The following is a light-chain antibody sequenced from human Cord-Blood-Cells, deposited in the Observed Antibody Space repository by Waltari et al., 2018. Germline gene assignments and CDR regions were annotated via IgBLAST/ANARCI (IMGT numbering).Light chain of an antibody. J-gene: IGKJ1*01. V-gene: IGKV1-39*01. Sequence: DIQMTHSPSSLSASVRDRVTITCRASQSISSYLNWYQQKPGKAPKLLIYAGSSWQSGGPSRFSGSGSGTDFTLTISSLQPEDFATYYCQESYSTPWTFGQGTKVEIK. CDR3: QESYSTPWT. CDR2: AGS. CDR1: QSISSY.